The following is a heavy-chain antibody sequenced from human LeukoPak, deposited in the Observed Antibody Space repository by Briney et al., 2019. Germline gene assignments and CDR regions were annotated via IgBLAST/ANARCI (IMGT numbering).Heavy chain of an antibody. J-gene: IGHJ4*02. CDR1: GYSFTSYW. CDR2: IYPGASDT. D-gene: IGHD1-26*01. V-gene: IGHV5-51*01. Sequence: GESLEISCKGSGYSFTSYWIGWVRQMPGKGLEWMGIIYPGASDTRYSPSFQGQVTISADKSISTAYLQWSSLKASDTAIYYCARHVPFSGSYYFDYWGQGTLVTVSS. CDR3: ARHVPFSGSYYFDY.